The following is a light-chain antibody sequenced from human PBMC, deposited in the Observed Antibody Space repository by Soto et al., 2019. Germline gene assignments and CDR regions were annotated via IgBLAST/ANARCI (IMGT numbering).Light chain of an antibody. Sequence: DIQMTHSPPSLSASVGARVTITCRATQSISNYLNWYQQKPGKAPKLLIYDASSLESGVPSRFSGSGSGTDFTLTIASLQPEDFGTYYCQQSYSTPYTFGQGTKLEIK. CDR2: DAS. V-gene: IGKV1-39*01. CDR3: QQSYSTPYT. CDR1: QSISNY. J-gene: IGKJ2*01.